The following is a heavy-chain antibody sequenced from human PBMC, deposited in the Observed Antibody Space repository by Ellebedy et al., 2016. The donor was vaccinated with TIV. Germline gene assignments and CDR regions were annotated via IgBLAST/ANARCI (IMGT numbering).Heavy chain of an antibody. J-gene: IGHJ3*02. CDR1: DGSISSYY. V-gene: IGHV4-59*01. CDR2: IYYCGST. D-gene: IGHD1-26*01. CDR3: ARDRVGSYSAFDI. Sequence: MPSETLSLTCTVPDGSISSYYWSWIRQPPGKGLEWIGYIYYCGSTNYHPSLKSRVNISVDTSKNQFSLKLSSVTAADTAVYYCARDRVGSYSAFDIWGQGTMVTVSS.